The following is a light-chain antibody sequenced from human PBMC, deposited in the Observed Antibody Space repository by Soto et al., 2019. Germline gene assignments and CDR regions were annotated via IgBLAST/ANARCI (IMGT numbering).Light chain of an antibody. CDR2: VNSDGSH. Sequence: QLVLTQSPSASASLGASVKLTCTLSSGHSRYAIAWHQQQPEKGPRYLMKVNSDGSHNKGDGIPDRFSGSSSGAERYLTISSLQSEDEADYYCQTWGTGIRVFGRGTKLTVL. J-gene: IGLJ3*02. V-gene: IGLV4-69*01. CDR1: SGHSRYA. CDR3: QTWGTGIRV.